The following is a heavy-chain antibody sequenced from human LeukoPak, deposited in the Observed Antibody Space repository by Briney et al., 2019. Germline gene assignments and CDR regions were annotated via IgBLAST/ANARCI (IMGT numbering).Heavy chain of an antibody. J-gene: IGHJ4*02. Sequence: GGSLRLSCAASGFTFSSYSMNWVRQAPGKGLEWVSSISSSSSYIYYADSVKGRFTISRDNAKNSLYLQMNSLRAEDTAVCYCARSTMVRGVIIIWGQGTLVTVSS. V-gene: IGHV3-21*01. CDR3: ARSTMVRGVIII. CDR1: GFTFSSYS. D-gene: IGHD3-10*01. CDR2: ISSSSSYI.